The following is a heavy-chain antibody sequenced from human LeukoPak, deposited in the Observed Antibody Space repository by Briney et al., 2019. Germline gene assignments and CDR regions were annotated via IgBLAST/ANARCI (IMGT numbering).Heavy chain of an antibody. CDR2: IILISPTA. CDR3: ATGRVSDTTLVSWFDI. V-gene: IGHV1-69*05. J-gene: IGHJ5*02. CDR1: VGTLITHA. Sequence: SVKVSFTSSVGTLITHAVSWVRQAPGQGLEWRGGIILISPTANYAQKFQDRVTITMDQYTTYMELSSLRSDDTAVYYCATGRVSDTTLVSWFDIWGQGTLVTVSS. D-gene: IGHD5-18*01.